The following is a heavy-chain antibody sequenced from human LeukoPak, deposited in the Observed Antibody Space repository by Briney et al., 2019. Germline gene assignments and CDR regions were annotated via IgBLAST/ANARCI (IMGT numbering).Heavy chain of an antibody. Sequence: PSETLSLTCAVYGGSFSGYYWSWIRQPPGKGLEWIGEINHSGSTNYNPSLKSRVTISVDTSKNQFSLKLSSVTAADTAVYHCARRYSSGWYGINWFDPWGQGTLVTVSS. CDR3: ARRYSSGWYGINWFDP. CDR2: INHSGST. J-gene: IGHJ5*02. V-gene: IGHV4-34*01. D-gene: IGHD6-19*01. CDR1: GGSFSGYY.